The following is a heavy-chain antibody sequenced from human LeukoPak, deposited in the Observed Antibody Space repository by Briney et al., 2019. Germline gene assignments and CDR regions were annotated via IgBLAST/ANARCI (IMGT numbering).Heavy chain of an antibody. Sequence: PSETLSLTCTVSGGSISSHYWSWIRQPAGKGLEWIGRIYTSGSTNYNPSLKSRVTMSVDMSKNQFSLKLSSVTAADTAVYYCARGGIVLAEKDAFDIWGQGTMVTVSS. CDR1: GGSISSHY. CDR2: IYTSGST. CDR3: ARGGIVLAEKDAFDI. D-gene: IGHD2-8*02. V-gene: IGHV4-4*07. J-gene: IGHJ3*02.